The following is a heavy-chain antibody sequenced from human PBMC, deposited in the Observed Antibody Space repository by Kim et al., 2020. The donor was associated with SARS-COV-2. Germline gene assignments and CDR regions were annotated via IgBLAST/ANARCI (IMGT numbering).Heavy chain of an antibody. V-gene: IGHV4-39*01. Sequence: SETLSLTCTVSGGSTSSSSYYWGWIRQPPGKGLEWIGSIYYSGSTYYNPSLKSRVTISVDTSKNQFSLKLSSVTAADTAVYYCANITIFGVVDYWGQGTLVTVSS. CDR1: GGSTSSSSYY. J-gene: IGHJ4*02. D-gene: IGHD3-3*01. CDR2: IYYSGST. CDR3: ANITIFGVVDY.